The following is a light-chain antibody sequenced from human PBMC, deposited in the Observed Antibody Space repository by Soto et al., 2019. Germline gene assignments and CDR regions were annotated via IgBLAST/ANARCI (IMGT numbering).Light chain of an antibody. V-gene: IGLV2-8*01. J-gene: IGLJ1*01. CDR1: SSDIGSYNR. CDR2: EVS. Sequence: QSALTQPPSVSGSPGQSVTISCTGISSDIGSYNRVSWYQQPPGTAPKLMIYEVSKRPSGVPDRFSGSKSGNTASLTVSGLQPEDEADYYCSSYAGSNKSVFGTGTKVTVL. CDR3: SSYAGSNKSV.